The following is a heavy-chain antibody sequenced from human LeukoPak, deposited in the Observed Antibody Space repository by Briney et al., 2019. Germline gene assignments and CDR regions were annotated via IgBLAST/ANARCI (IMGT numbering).Heavy chain of an antibody. V-gene: IGHV1-18*01. J-gene: IGHJ4*02. CDR1: GYTFTHFG. CDR3: ARAGQGYYYDSSAYYFDY. Sequence: GASVKVSCRASGYTFTHFGISWVRQAPGQGLEWIAWISAYNGNPTYAQKLQGRVTVTTDTSTNTAYMELRSLTSDDTAVYFCARAGQGYYYDSSAYYFDYWGQGTLVTVSS. D-gene: IGHD3-22*01. CDR2: ISAYNGNP.